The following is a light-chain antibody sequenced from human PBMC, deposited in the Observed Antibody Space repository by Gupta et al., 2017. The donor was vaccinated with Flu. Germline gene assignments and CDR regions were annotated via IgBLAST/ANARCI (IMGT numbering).Light chain of an antibody. CDR3: QQLNSYPWS. V-gene: IGKV1-9*01. J-gene: IGKJ2*04. CDR2: AAS. CDR1: QGISSY. Sequence: DIQFTQSPSFLSASVGDRVTITCRASQGISSYLAWYQQKPGKAPKLLIYAASTLQSGVPSRFSGSGSGTEFTLTISRLHPEDFATYYCQQLNSYPWSFGQGTKLEIK.